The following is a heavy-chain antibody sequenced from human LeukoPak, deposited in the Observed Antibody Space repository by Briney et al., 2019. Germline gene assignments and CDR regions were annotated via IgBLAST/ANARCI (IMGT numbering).Heavy chain of an antibody. CDR1: GFTFSSYS. J-gene: IGHJ4*02. D-gene: IGHD3-10*01. V-gene: IGHV3-23*01. CDR3: AKTPYGSGTYLAYYYYFDY. Sequence: PGGSLRLSCAASGFTFSSYSMNWVRQAPGKGLEWVSAISGSGGSTYYADSVKGRFTISRDNSKNTLYLQMNSLRAEDTAVYYCAKTPYGSGTYLAYYYYFDYWGQGTLVTVSS. CDR2: ISGSGGST.